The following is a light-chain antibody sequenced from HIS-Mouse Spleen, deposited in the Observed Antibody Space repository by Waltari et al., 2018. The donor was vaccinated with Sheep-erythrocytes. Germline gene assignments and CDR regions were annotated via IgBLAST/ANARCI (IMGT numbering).Light chain of an antibody. J-gene: IGLJ3*02. V-gene: IGLV2-14*01. CDR2: EVS. CDR1: SSDVGGYNY. CDR3: SSYTSSSTLEV. Sequence: QSALTQPASVSGSPGQSITISCTGTSSDVGGYNYVPWYQQHPGKAPKLMIYEVSTRPSGVSNRFSGSKSGNTASLTISGLQAEDEADYYCSSYTSSSTLEVFGGGTKLTVL.